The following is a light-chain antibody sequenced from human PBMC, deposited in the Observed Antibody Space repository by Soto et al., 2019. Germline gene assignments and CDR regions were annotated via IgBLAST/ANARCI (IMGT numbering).Light chain of an antibody. CDR2: LGS. Sequence: EIVMTQSPLSLSVTPGEPASISCRSSQSLLHTSGDNYLDWYLQRPGQSPQLLIYLGSKRASGVSDRFIVSGSCTRFPLIISRVEADDVGFYYCMQAQQIPRTFGQGTKVEIK. CDR3: MQAQQIPRT. V-gene: IGKV2-28*01. J-gene: IGKJ1*01. CDR1: QSLLHTSGDNY.